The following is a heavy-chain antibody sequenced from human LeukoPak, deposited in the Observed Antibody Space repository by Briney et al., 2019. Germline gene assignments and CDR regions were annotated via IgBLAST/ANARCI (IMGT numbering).Heavy chain of an antibody. CDR1: GGSFSGYY. D-gene: IGHD3-9*01. CDR2: INHSGST. Sequence: SETLSLTCAVYGGSFSGYYWSWIRQPPGKGLEWIGEINHSGSTNYNPSLKSRVTISVDTSKNQFSLKLSSVTAADTAVYYCARSSLRYVSGGFLGYFDYWGQGTLVTVSS. J-gene: IGHJ4*02. CDR3: ARSSLRYVSGGFLGYFDY. V-gene: IGHV4-34*01.